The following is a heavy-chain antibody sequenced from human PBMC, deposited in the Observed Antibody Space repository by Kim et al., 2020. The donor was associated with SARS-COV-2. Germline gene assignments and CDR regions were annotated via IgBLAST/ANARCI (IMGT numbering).Heavy chain of an antibody. J-gene: IGHJ6*02. CDR3: AREVRYGSGSYYTYYYGMDV. V-gene: IGHV3-53*01. Sequence: GRFTISRDNSKNTLYLQVNGLRAEDTAVYYCAREVRYGSGSYYTYYYGMDVWGQGTTVTVSS. D-gene: IGHD3-10*01.